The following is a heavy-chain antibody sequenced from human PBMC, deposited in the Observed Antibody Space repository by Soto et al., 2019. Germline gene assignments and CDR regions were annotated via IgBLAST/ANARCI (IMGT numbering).Heavy chain of an antibody. CDR2: ISRSGGST. D-gene: IGHD2-15*01. V-gene: IGHV3-23*01. CDR1: GFTFSNYA. J-gene: IGHJ4*02. Sequence: EVPLLESGGGLVQSGGSLRLSCATSGFTFSNYAMSWVRQAPGKGLEWVSGISRSGGSTYYGDSVKGRYTISRDNSKNTLYLQMNSLRAEDTAVYYCAKGDRGYCSGGSCYLGDYWGQGTLVTVSS. CDR3: AKGDRGYCSGGSCYLGDY.